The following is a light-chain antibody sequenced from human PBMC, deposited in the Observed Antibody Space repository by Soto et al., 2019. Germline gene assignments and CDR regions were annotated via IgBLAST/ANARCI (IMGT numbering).Light chain of an antibody. CDR1: QSVSSN. J-gene: IGKJ2*01. V-gene: IGKV3-15*01. CDR2: DSS. Sequence: EIVMTQSPATLSVSPGERATLSCRASQSVSSNLAWYQQKPGQAPRLLIYDSSTRATGIPARFSGSGSGTEFTLTISSLQSEDFAVYYCQQYDNWARRTFGQGNKLEIK. CDR3: QQYDNWARRT.